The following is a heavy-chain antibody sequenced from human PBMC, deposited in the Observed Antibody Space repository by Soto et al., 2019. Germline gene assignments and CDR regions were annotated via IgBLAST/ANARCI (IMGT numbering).Heavy chain of an antibody. V-gene: IGHV3-48*01. D-gene: IGHD6-6*01. CDR3: ARDDSSSHPSLFDY. Sequence: EVQLVESGGGLVQPGGSLRLSCAASGFTFSSYSMNWVRQAPGKGLEWVSYISSSSSTIYYADSVKGRFTISRDNAKNSLYLQMNSLRAEDTAVYYCARDDSSSHPSLFDYWGQGTLVTVSS. J-gene: IGHJ4*02. CDR2: ISSSSSTI. CDR1: GFTFSSYS.